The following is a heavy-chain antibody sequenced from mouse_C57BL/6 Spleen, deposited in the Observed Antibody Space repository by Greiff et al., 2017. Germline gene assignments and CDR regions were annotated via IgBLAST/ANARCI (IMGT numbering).Heavy chain of an antibody. CDR3: ARDYSNYPYYFAY. D-gene: IGHD2-5*01. CDR2: IDPSDSYT. J-gene: IGHJ2*01. Sequence: QVQLQQPGAELVRPGTSVKLSCKASGYTFTSYWMHWVKQRPGQGLEWIGVIDPSDSYTNYNQKFKGKATLTVDTSSSTAYMQLSSLTSEDSAVYYCARDYSNYPYYFAYWGQGTTLTVSS. CDR1: GYTFTSYW. V-gene: IGHV1-59*01.